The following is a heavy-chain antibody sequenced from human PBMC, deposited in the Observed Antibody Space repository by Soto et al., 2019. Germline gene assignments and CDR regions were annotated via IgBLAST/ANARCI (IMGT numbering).Heavy chain of an antibody. CDR1: GGTFSSYA. Sequence: SVKVSCKASGGTFSSYAISWVRQAPGQGLEWMGGIIPIFGTANYAQKFQGRVTITADESTSTAYMELSSLRSEDTAVYYCARDIASAGTGDYWGDVTLVTISS. V-gene: IGHV1-69*13. D-gene: IGHD6-13*01. J-gene: IGHJ4*01. CDR3: ARDIASAGTGDY. CDR2: IIPIFGTA.